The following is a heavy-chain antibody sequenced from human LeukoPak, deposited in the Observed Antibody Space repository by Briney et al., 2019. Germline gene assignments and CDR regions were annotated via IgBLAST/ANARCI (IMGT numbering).Heavy chain of an antibody. CDR2: MPYDGSIK. V-gene: IGHV3-30*02. D-gene: IGHD3-22*01. Sequence: GGSLRLSCAASGFTFSSYEMNWVRQAPGKGLEWVSFMPYDGSIKSYADSVKGRFTISRDNSKNTLYLQMNGLRTEDTAVYYCAKDRNYYDPFDYWGQGSLVTVSS. J-gene: IGHJ4*02. CDR3: AKDRNYYDPFDY. CDR1: GFTFSSYE.